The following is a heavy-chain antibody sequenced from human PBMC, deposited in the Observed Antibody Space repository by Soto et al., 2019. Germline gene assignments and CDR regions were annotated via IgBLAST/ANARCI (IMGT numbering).Heavy chain of an antibody. J-gene: IGHJ4*02. Sequence: GGSLRLSCAASGFTFSSYGMHWVRQAPGKGLEWVAVISYDGSNKYYADSVKGRFTISRDNSKNTLYLQMNSLRAEDTAVYYCANYGDHLHYWGQGTLVTVSS. D-gene: IGHD4-17*01. CDR3: ANYGDHLHY. CDR2: ISYDGSNK. V-gene: IGHV3-30*18. CDR1: GFTFSSYG.